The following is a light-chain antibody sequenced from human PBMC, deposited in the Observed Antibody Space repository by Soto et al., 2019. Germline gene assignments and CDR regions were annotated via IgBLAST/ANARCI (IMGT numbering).Light chain of an antibody. CDR2: DVS. CDR3: SSYTSSSTGV. Sequence: SGLTQPASVSGSPGQSITISCTGTSSDVGGYNYVSWYQQHPGKAPKLMIYDVSNRPSGVSNRFSGSKSGNTASLTISGLQAEDEADYYCSSYTSSSTGVFGTGTKVTVL. V-gene: IGLV2-14*01. CDR1: SSDVGGYNY. J-gene: IGLJ1*01.